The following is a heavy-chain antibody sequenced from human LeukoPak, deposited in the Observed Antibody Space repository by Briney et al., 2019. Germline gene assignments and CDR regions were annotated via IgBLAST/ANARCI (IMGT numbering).Heavy chain of an antibody. CDR3: ARAPQNYDILTGYSVSAFDI. J-gene: IGHJ3*02. CDR2: INPDGTLI. D-gene: IGHD3-9*01. CDR1: GFTFRSYW. V-gene: IGHV3-74*03. Sequence: GGSLRLSCAASGFTFRSYWMHWVRQVPGKGLVWVPRINPDGTLITYADSVKGRFTFSRDIARNTLYLQMNSLRSEDTAVYYCARAPQNYDILTGYSVSAFDIWGQGTMVTVSS.